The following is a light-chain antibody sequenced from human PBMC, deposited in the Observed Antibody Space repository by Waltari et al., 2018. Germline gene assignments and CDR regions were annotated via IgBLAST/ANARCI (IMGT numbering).Light chain of an antibody. J-gene: IGKJ1*01. Sequence: DIQMTQSPSTLSASVGDRVTITCRASQSITNWLAWYQQKPGKAPKLLIYRASNLESGVTSRFSGSGSGTEFTLTISSLQPDDVATYYCQQYDNYWTFGQGTKVEIK. CDR2: RAS. CDR1: QSITNW. CDR3: QQYDNYWT. V-gene: IGKV1-5*03.